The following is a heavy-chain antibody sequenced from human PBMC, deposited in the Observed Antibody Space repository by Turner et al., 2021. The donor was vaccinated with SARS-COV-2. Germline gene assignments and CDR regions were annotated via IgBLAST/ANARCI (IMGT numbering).Heavy chain of an antibody. CDR2: ISYDGSYK. V-gene: IGHV3-30-3*01. CDR1: AFTFSGYS. J-gene: IGHJ5*02. Sequence: QVQLVEAGGGGVQPGRSLRLACAASAFTFSGYSMHWVRQAPGKGLEWVAVISYDGSYKYYADSVKGRFTISRDNSKNTLYLQMNSLRAEDTAVYYCARARNYSSSWYGVDVPFDPWGQGTLVTVSS. CDR3: ARARNYSSSWYGVDVPFDP. D-gene: IGHD6-13*01.